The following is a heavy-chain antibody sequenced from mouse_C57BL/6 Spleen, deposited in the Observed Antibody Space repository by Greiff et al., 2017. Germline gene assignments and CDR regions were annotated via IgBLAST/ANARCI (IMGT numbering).Heavy chain of an antibody. CDR3: ARTLLTVVADYAMDY. J-gene: IGHJ4*01. CDR2: ISYDGSN. D-gene: IGHD1-1*01. Sequence: EVKLMESGPGLVKPSQSLSLTCSVTGYSITSGYYWNWIRQFPGNKLEWMGYISYDGSNNYNPSLKNRISITRDTSTNQFFLKLNSVTTADTATYYCARTLLTVVADYAMDYWGQGTSVTVSS. CDR1: GYSITSGYY. V-gene: IGHV3-6*01.